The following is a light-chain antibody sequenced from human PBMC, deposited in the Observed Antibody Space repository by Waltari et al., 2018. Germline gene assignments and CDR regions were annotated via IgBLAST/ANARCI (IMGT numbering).Light chain of an antibody. Sequence: DIVLTQSPDSLAVSLGERATINCRSSQSVLYSPNNKNYLAWYQQKPGQPPKLLIYWASIRESGVPDRFSGSGSGTDLSLTISSLQAEDVAFYYCQQYYDTPRTFGQGTEVEIK. CDR3: QQYYDTPRT. V-gene: IGKV4-1*01. J-gene: IGKJ1*01. CDR1: QSVLYSPNNKNY. CDR2: WAS.